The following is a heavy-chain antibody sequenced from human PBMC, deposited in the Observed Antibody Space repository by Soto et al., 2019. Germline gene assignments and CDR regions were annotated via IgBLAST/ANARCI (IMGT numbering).Heavy chain of an antibody. D-gene: IGHD3-22*01. J-gene: IGHJ4*02. CDR3: ARHASITMIVVVIPQFFDY. CDR1: GGSISSSSYY. V-gene: IGHV4-39*01. CDR2: IYYSGST. Sequence: LSLTCTVSGGSISSSSYYWGWIRQPPGKGLEWIGSIYYSGSTYYNPSLKSRVTISVDTSKNQFSLKLSSVTAADTAVYYCARHASITMIVVVIPQFFDYWGQGTLVTVSS.